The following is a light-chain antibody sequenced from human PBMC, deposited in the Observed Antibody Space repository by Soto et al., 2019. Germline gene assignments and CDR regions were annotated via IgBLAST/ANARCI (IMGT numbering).Light chain of an antibody. CDR1: KLGDKY. V-gene: IGLV3-1*01. CDR2: QDS. J-gene: IGLJ2*01. CDR3: QAWDSSTYVV. Sequence: SYELTQPPSVSVSPGQTASITCSGDKLGDKYACWYQQKPGQSPVLVIYQDSKRPSGIPVRFSGSNSGNTATLTISGTQAMDEADYYCQAWDSSTYVVFGGGTKVTVL.